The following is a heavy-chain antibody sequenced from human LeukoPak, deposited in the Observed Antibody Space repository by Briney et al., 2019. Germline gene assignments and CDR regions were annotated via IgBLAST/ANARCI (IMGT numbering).Heavy chain of an antibody. D-gene: IGHD3-9*01. V-gene: IGHV4-34*01. CDR3: ARGQKGRYYDILAGANWFDP. CDR1: GGSFSGYY. CDR2: INHSGST. Sequence: SETLSLTCAVYGGSFSGYYWSWIRQPPGKGLEWIGEINHSGSTNYNPSLKSRVTISVDTSKNQFSLKLSSVTAADTAVYYCARGQKGRYYDILAGANWFDPWGQGTLVTVSS. J-gene: IGHJ5*02.